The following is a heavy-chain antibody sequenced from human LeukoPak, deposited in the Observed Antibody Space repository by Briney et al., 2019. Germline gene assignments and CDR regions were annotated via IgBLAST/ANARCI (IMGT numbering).Heavy chain of an antibody. V-gene: IGHV3-49*04. CDR2: IRSKAYGGTA. CDR1: GFTFSSYG. J-gene: IGHJ4*02. Sequence: GGSLRLSCAASGFTFSSYGMNWVRQAPGKGLEWVGFIRSKAYGGTAEYAASVKGRFTISRDDSKSVAYLQMDSLKTEDTAVYYCTREIRYFDWFQADYWGQGTLVTVSS. CDR3: TREIRYFDWFQADY. D-gene: IGHD3-9*01.